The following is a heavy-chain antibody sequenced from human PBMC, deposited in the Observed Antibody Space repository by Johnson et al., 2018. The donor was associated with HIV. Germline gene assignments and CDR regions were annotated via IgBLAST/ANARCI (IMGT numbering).Heavy chain of an antibody. CDR3: ARHKAVADAFDI. V-gene: IGHV3-53*01. J-gene: IGHJ3*02. Sequence: VQLVESGGGLIQPGGSLRLSCKASGFSISSNYMSLVRQPPGKGLEWVSVFYSGSNTYYADSVKGRFTISRDNSNNTLYLQMNSLRAEDTAVYYCARHKAVADAFDIWGQGTVVTVS. CDR2: FYSGSNT. D-gene: IGHD6-19*01. CDR1: GFSISSNY.